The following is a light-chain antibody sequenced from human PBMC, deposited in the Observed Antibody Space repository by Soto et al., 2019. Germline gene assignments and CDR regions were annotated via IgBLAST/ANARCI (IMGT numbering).Light chain of an antibody. CDR3: HQRQYWPPIT. J-gene: IGKJ5*01. Sequence: EIVMTQSPATRSVFPLERATLSYIASQSVTSNFAWYQQKPGQAPSLLIYDASTRATGIPARFSGSGSGTEFTLTISSLQSEDFAVYYCHQRQYWPPITFGQGTRLEIK. CDR1: QSVTSN. CDR2: DAS. V-gene: IGKV3-15*01.